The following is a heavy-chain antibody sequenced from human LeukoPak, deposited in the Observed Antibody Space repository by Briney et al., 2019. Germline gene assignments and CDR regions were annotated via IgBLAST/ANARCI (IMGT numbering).Heavy chain of an antibody. CDR1: GFTFTTYA. J-gene: IGHJ4*02. Sequence: GGSLRLSCAASGFTFTTYAMAWVRQAPGKGLEWVSTISGSGGSTYYADSVKGRFTISRDNAKNSLYLQMNSLRAEDTAVYYCAMEGYSGNYPAYWGQGTLVTVSS. CDR2: ISGSGGST. V-gene: IGHV3-23*01. D-gene: IGHD1-26*01. CDR3: AMEGYSGNYPAY.